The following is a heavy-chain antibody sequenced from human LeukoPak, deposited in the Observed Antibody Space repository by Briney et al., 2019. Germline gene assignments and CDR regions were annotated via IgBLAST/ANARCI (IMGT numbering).Heavy chain of an antibody. J-gene: IGHJ4*02. CDR2: ISSSSSYI. D-gene: IGHD6-13*01. CDR3: ARDSGGSSSWYGGNYFDY. V-gene: IGHV3-21*01. CDR1: GFTFSSYS. Sequence: GGSLRLSCAASGFTFSSYSMNWVRQAPGKGLEWVSSISSSSSYIYYADSVKGRFTISRDNAKNSLYLQMNSRRAEDTAVYYCARDSGGSSSWYGGNYFDYWGQGTLVTVSS.